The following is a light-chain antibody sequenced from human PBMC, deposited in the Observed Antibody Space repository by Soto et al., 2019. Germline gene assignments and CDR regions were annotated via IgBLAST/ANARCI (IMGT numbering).Light chain of an antibody. CDR1: QSVSNNF. V-gene: IGKV3-20*01. Sequence: EIVLTQSPGTLSLSPGERATLSCRASQSVSNNFLAWYQHKPGQAPRLLISGASRRATGIPDRFSGAGSGTDFTLTISRLEPEDFALYYCQQHDILPITFGQGTRLEIK. J-gene: IGKJ5*01. CDR3: QQHDILPIT. CDR2: GAS.